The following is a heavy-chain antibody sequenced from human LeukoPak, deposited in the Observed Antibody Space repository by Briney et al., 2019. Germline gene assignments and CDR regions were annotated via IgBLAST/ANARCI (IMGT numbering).Heavy chain of an antibody. Sequence: GESLEISCKGSGYSFTSYWIGWVRQMPGKGLEWMGIIYPGDSDTRYSPSFQGQVTISADKSISTAYLQWSSLKASDTAMYYCACSYYYGSGSHDAFDIWGQGTMVTVSS. CDR3: ACSYYYGSGSHDAFDI. J-gene: IGHJ3*02. CDR1: GYSFTSYW. V-gene: IGHV5-51*01. D-gene: IGHD3-10*01. CDR2: IYPGDSDT.